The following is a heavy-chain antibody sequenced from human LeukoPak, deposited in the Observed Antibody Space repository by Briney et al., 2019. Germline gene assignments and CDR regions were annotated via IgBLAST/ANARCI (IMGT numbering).Heavy chain of an antibody. Sequence: GGSLRLSCAASGFTFSSYAMHWVRQAPGKGLEWVAVISYDGSNKYYVDSVKGRFTISRDNSKNTLYLQMNSLRAEDTAVYYCARDSDLDSGYFDYWGQGTLVTVSS. CDR3: ARDSDLDSGYFDY. CDR2: ISYDGSNK. V-gene: IGHV3-30*04. CDR1: GFTFSSYA. D-gene: IGHD1-26*01. J-gene: IGHJ4*02.